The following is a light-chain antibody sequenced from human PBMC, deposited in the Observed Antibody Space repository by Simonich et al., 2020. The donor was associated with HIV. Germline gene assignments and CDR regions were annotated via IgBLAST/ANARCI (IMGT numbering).Light chain of an antibody. J-gene: IGLJ2*01. Sequence: NFMLTQPHSVSESPGKTVTISCTRSSGSIARNYVQWDHQRPGSSPTTVIYEDNQRPSGVPDRFSGSIDSSSNSASLTISGLKTEDEADYYCQSYDSSNVVFGGGTKLTVL. CDR2: EDN. CDR1: SGSIARNY. V-gene: IGLV6-57*01. CDR3: QSYDSSNVV.